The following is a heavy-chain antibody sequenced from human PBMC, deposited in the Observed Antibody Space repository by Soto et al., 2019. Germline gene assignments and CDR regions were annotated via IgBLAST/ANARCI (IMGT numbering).Heavy chain of an antibody. CDR1: GGTFSSDA. CDR3: ARVGDFWSGYHYPYFDY. D-gene: IGHD3-3*01. V-gene: IGHV1-69*01. CDR2: IIPIFGTA. J-gene: IGHJ4*02. Sequence: QVQLVQSGAEVKKPGSSGTVSCTASGGTFSSDAISWVRQAPGQGLEWMGGIIPIFGTANYAQKFQGRVTITADESTSTAYMELSSLRAEDTAVYYCARVGDFWSGYHYPYFDYLGQGTLVNGSS.